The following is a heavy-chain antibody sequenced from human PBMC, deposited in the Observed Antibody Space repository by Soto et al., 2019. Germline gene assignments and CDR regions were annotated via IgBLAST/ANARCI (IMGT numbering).Heavy chain of an antibody. CDR2: IIAANGNT. CDR1: GYTFTSYA. Sequence: QVQLVQSGAEVKRPGASVRVSCEASGYTFTSYAMHWVRQAPGQGLEWMGWIIAANGNTKYSQKFRGRVTIARDTSANTAYMELSSLTSEDTAVYYCARDGGNAMTVAHFDYWGQGTLVTVSS. CDR3: ARDGGNAMTVAHFDY. V-gene: IGHV1-3*01. J-gene: IGHJ4*02. D-gene: IGHD6-19*01.